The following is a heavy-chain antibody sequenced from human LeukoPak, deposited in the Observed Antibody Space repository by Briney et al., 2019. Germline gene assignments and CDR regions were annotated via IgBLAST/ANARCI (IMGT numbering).Heavy chain of an antibody. V-gene: IGHV3-66*01. J-gene: IGHJ6*02. D-gene: IGHD3-10*01. Sequence: GGSLRLSCAASGFTVTNNYMSWVRQAPGKRLECVSVIYAGGNTSYADSVKGRFTISRDSSKNTLYLQMNSLRAEDTAVYYCAREGYASGTRYGMDVWGQGTTVTVSS. CDR3: AREGYASGTRYGMDV. CDR1: GFTVTNNY. CDR2: IYAGGNT.